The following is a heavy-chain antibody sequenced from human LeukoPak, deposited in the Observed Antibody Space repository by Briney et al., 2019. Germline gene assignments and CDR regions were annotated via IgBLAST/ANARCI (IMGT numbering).Heavy chain of an antibody. Sequence: GGSLRLSCAASGFTFSSYWMHWVRQAPGKGLVWVSRINSDGSSTSYADSVKGRFPIYRENAKNTLYLQMNSLRAEDTAVYYCARGGGIVGATYYYYYMDVWGKGTTVTVSS. D-gene: IGHD1-26*01. V-gene: IGHV3-74*01. CDR2: INSDGSST. CDR1: GFTFSSYW. CDR3: ARGGGIVGATYYYYYMDV. J-gene: IGHJ6*03.